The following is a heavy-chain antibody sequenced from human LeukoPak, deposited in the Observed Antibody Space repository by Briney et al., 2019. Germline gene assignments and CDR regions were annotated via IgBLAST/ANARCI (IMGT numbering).Heavy chain of an antibody. V-gene: IGHV1-2*06. CDR2: INPNSGGT. CDR3: ARQVWRATVVKHYYYGMDV. J-gene: IGHJ6*02. Sequence: GASVKVSCKASGYTFTGYYMHWVRQAPGQGLEWMGRINPNSGGTNYAQKFQGRVTMTRDTSISTAYMELSRLRSDDTAVYYCARQVWRATVVKHYYYGMDVWGQGTTVTVSS. D-gene: IGHD4-23*01. CDR1: GYTFTGYY.